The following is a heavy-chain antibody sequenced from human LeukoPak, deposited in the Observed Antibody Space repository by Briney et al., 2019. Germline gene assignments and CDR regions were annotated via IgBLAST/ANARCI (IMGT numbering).Heavy chain of an antibody. Sequence: PGGSLRLSCAASGFTFSSYSMNWVRQAPGKGLEWVSYISSSSSTIYYADSVRGRFTISRDNAKNSLYLQMSSLREDDTAVYYCATFSADGGQGTPVTVSS. CDR3: ATFSAD. CDR2: ISSSSSTI. J-gene: IGHJ4*02. V-gene: IGHV3-48*02. CDR1: GFTFSSYS.